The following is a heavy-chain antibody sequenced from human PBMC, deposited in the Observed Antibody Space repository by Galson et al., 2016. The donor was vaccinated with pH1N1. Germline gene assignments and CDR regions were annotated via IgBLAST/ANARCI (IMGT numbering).Heavy chain of an antibody. CDR3: ARHQGTGEWGYYFDY. J-gene: IGHJ4*02. CDR2: ISNDGTKK. Sequence: VISNDGTKKYYTGSVKGRFSVSRDNSKNTLYLQMNSLRAEDTAVYYCARHQGTGEWGYYFDYWGQGTLVTVSS. D-gene: IGHD7-27*01. V-gene: IGHV3-30*07.